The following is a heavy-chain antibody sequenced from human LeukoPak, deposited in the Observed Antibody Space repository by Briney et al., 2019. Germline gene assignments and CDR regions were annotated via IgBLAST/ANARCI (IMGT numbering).Heavy chain of an antibody. CDR2: INTDGSST. D-gene: IGHD5-12*01. CDR1: GFTFSSYW. J-gene: IGHJ4*02. Sequence: PGGSLRLSCAASGFTFSSYWMHWVRQAPGKGLVWVSRINTDGSSTSYADSVKGRFTISRDNAKNTLYLQMNSLRAEDTAVYYCARVGYSGYYDYWGQGTLVTVS. V-gene: IGHV3-74*01. CDR3: ARVGYSGYYDY.